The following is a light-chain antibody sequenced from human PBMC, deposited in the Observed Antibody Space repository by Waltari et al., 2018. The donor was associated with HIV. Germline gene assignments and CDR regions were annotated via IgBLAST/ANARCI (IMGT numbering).Light chain of an antibody. Sequence: NFMLTQPHSVSESPGRTVVISCTRSTGSIASHHVRWYPQRPARAPPTLLYGGYQRPSGFPDRCSGIINKSSNSAPLTISGLKTEDEATYYCQSYDRFNRWVFGGGTRLTVL. CDR2: GGY. J-gene: IGLJ3*02. V-gene: IGLV6-57*03. CDR1: TGSIASHH. CDR3: QSYDRFNRWV.